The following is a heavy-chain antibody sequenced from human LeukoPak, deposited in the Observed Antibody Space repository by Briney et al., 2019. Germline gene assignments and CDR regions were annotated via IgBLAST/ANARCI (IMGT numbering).Heavy chain of an antibody. CDR3: ASWSDLGSFDY. Sequence: GGSLRLSCAASGFTFSSYSMNWVRQAPGKGLEWVSYISSSSSTIYYADSVKGRFTISRDNAKNSLYLQMNSLRAEDTAVYYCASWSDLGSFDYWGQGTLVTVSS. V-gene: IGHV3-48*01. CDR1: GFTFSSYS. D-gene: IGHD3-3*01. CDR2: ISSSSSTI. J-gene: IGHJ4*02.